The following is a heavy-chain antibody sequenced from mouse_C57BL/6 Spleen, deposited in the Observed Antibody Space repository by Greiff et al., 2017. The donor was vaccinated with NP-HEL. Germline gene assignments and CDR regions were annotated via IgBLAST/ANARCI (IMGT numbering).Heavy chain of an antibody. CDR2: ISSGSSTI. V-gene: IGHV5-17*01. CDR1: GFTFSDYG. J-gene: IGHJ2*01. CDR3: ARLPYDGYYLDY. Sequence: EVQRVESGGGLVKPGGSLKLSCAASGFTFSDYGMHWVRQAPEKGLEWVAYISSGSSTIYYADTVKGRFTISRDNAKNTLFLQMTSLRSEDTAMYYCARLPYDGYYLDYWGQGTTLTVSS. D-gene: IGHD2-3*01.